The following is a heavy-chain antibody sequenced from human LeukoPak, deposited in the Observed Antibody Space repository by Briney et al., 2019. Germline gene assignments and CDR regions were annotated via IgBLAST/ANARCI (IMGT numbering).Heavy chain of an antibody. CDR1: GGSISSSSYY. D-gene: IGHD6-19*01. CDR3: ARGSEYSSAETFDP. J-gene: IGHJ5*02. CDR2: IYYSGST. V-gene: IGHV4-39*07. Sequence: SETLSLTCTVSGGSISSSSYYWGWIRQPPGKGLEWIGSIYYSGSTYYNPSLKSRVTISVDTSKNQFSLKLSSVTAADTAVYYCARGSEYSSAETFDPWGQGTLVTVSS.